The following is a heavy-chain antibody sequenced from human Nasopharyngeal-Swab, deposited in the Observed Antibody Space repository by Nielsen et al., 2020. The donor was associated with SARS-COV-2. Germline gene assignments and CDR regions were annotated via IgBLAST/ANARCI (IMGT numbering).Heavy chain of an antibody. D-gene: IGHD3-9*01. CDR1: GFTFSSYW. Sequence: GESLKLSCAASGFTFSSYWMHWVRQAPGKGLVWVSRINSDGSSTSYADSVKGRFTISRDNAKNTLYLQMNSLRAEDTAVYYCARGQYYDILTGYSQDDAFDIWGQGTMVTVSS. J-gene: IGHJ3*02. CDR3: ARGQYYDILTGYSQDDAFDI. V-gene: IGHV3-74*01. CDR2: INSDGSST.